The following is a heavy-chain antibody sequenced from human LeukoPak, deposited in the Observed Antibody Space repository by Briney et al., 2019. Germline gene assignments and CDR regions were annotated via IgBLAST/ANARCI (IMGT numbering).Heavy chain of an antibody. CDR1: GFTFSSYA. CDR2: ISGSGGST. CDR3: AKDLKDRYCYDSSGYYPFDY. J-gene: IGHJ4*02. Sequence: PGGSLRLSCAASGFTFSSYAMSWVRQAPGKGLEWVSAISGSGGSTYYADSVKGRFTISRDNSKNTLYLQMNSLRVEDTAVYYCAKDLKDRYCYDSSGYYPFDYWGQGTLVTASS. D-gene: IGHD3-22*01. V-gene: IGHV3-23*01.